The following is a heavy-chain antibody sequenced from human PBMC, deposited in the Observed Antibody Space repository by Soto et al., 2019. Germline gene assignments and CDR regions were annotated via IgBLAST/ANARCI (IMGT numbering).Heavy chain of an antibody. V-gene: IGHV1-3*01. CDR2: INGNNGNT. CDR1: GYTFTSYS. CDR3: ARPMNYNDYLDY. D-gene: IGHD3-10*01. Sequence: ASVNVSCKASGYTFTSYSMHWVRQAPGQRLEWMGWINGNNGNTGYSQNFQGRVTITRDTSASTDCMELGSLRSEDTAVYYCARPMNYNDYLDYWGQGTLVTVSS. J-gene: IGHJ4*02.